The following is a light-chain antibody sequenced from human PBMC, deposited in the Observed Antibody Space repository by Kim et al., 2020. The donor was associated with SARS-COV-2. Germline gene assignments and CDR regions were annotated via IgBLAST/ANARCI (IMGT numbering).Light chain of an antibody. J-gene: IGKJ1*01. Sequence: SPGERATLSCRASQSVSSNLAWYQQKPGQARRLLIYGASTRATGIPARFSGSGSGTEFTLTISSLQSEDFAVYYCQHSNNWPPGRTFGQGTKVEI. CDR2: GAS. V-gene: IGKV3-15*01. CDR3: QHSNNWPPGRT. CDR1: QSVSSN.